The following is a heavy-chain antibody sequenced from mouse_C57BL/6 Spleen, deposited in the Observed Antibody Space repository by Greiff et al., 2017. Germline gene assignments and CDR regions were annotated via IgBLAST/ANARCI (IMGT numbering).Heavy chain of an antibody. V-gene: IGHV5-9*01. Sequence: LVESGGGLVKPGGSLKLSCAASGFTFSSYTMSWVRQTPEKRLEWVATISGGGGNTYYPDSVKGRFTISRDNAKNTLYLQMSSLRSEDTALYYCARTTVVAMEYFDVWGTGTTVTVSS. CDR1: GFTFSSYT. CDR3: ARTTVVAMEYFDV. CDR2: ISGGGGNT. D-gene: IGHD1-1*01. J-gene: IGHJ1*03.